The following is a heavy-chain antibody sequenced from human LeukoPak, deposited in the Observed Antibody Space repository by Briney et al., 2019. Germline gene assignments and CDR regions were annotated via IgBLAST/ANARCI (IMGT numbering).Heavy chain of an antibody. CDR2: IYKSGST. Sequence: SETLSLTGTGSGGSSSSGTYYWSWIRQPAGRGLEWIGRIYKSGSTNYTPSLKSRVTISVDTSKNQFSLKLSSVTAADTAVYYCARHNYDSSDDAEYYYYYYMDVWGKGTTVTISS. D-gene: IGHD3-22*01. J-gene: IGHJ6*03. CDR1: GGSSSSGTYY. CDR3: ARHNYDSSDDAEYYYYYYMDV. V-gene: IGHV4-61*02.